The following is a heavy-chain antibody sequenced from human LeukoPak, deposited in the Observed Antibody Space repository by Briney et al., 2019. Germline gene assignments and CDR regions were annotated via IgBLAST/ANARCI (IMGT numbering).Heavy chain of an antibody. J-gene: IGHJ3*02. CDR1: GFIFSNYA. V-gene: IGHV3-23*01. CDR2: IIGSGGST. D-gene: IGHD1-26*01. Sequence: GGSLRLSCAASGFIFSNYAMSWVRQAPGKGLEWVSGIIGSGGSTYYADSVKGRFTISRDNSKNTLYLQMNSLRAEDTAVYYCARRGVGDAFDIWGQGTMVTVSS. CDR3: ARRGVGDAFDI.